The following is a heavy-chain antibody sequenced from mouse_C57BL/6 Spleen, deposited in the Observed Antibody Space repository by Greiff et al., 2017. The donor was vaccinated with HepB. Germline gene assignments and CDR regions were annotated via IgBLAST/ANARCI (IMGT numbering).Heavy chain of an antibody. Sequence: VQLQQSGAELARPGASVKMSCKASGYTFTSYTMHWVKQRPGQGLEWIGYINPSSGYTKYNQKFKDKATLTADTSSSTAYRQLSSLTSADSAVYCCAIITTVGGDGYWGQGTTRTVSS. CDR1: GYTFTSYT. J-gene: IGHJ2*01. CDR3: AIITTVGGDGY. D-gene: IGHD1-1*01. CDR2: INPSSGYT. V-gene: IGHV1-4*01.